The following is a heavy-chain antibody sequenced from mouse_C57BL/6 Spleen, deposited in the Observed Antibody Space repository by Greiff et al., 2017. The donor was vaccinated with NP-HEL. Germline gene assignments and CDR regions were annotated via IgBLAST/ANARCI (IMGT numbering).Heavy chain of an antibody. CDR2: IDPSDSET. CDR3: ARKAYGSSFLGFDY. CDR1: GYTFTSYW. V-gene: IGHV1-52*01. D-gene: IGHD1-1*01. Sequence: QVQLQQPGAELVRPGSSVKLSCKASGYTFTSYWMHWVKQRPIQGLEWIGNIDPSDSETHYNQKFKDKATLTVDKSSSTAYMKLSSLTSEDSAVYYCARKAYGSSFLGFDYWGQGTTLTVSS. J-gene: IGHJ2*01.